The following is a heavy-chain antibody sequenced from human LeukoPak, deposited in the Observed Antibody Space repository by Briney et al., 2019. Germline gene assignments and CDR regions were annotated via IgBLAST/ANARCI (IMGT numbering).Heavy chain of an antibody. CDR2: IIPIFGTV. CDR3: ARATYYYDSSGYSNLDY. CDR1: GGTFISYA. J-gene: IGHJ4*02. V-gene: IGHV1-69*13. D-gene: IGHD3-22*01. Sequence: GASVKVSCKASGGTFISYAISWVRQAPGQGLEWMGGIIPIFGTVNYAQKFQGRVTITADESTSTAYMELSSLRSEDTAVYYCARATYYYDSSGYSNLDYWGQGTLVTVSS.